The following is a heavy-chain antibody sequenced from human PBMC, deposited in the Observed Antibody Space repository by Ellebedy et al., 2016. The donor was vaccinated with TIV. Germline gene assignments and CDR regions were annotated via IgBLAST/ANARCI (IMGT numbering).Heavy chain of an antibody. CDR1: GFTFSGYY. J-gene: IGHJ6*02. Sequence: PGGSLRLSCAASGFTFSGYYMSWFRQAPGKGPEWVSYISYSGDLMYYADSVKGRFTTSRDNAGNSLYLQMNSLRAEDTAVYYCARDRVRMTTVTTVTQASYYYGMDVWGQGTTVTVSS. CDR2: ISYSGDLM. V-gene: IGHV3-11*04. D-gene: IGHD4-11*01. CDR3: ARDRVRMTTVTTVTQASYYYGMDV.